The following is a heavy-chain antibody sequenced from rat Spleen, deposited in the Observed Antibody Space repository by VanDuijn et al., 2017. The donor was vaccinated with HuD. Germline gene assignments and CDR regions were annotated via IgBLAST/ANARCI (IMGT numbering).Heavy chain of an antibody. D-gene: IGHD1-12*02. CDR2: ISPSGGST. CDR1: GFTFSNYG. Sequence: EVQLVESGGGLVQPGRSLKLSCAASGFTFSNYGMHWIRQAPTKGLEWVASISPSGGSTYYRDSVKGRFTISRDTAKSTLYLQMDSLRSEDTATYYCATDGYYDGTYYSVYVMDAWGQGASVTVSS. CDR3: ATDGYYDGTYYSVYVMDA. J-gene: IGHJ4*01. V-gene: IGHV5-19*01.